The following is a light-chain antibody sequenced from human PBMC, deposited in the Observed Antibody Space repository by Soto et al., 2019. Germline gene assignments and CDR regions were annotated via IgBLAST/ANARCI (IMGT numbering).Light chain of an antibody. J-gene: IGKJ1*01. V-gene: IGKV3-20*01. CDR1: QSVSSSY. CDR2: AAS. Sequence: EIVLPQSPGTMSLSPGESSALSGRASQSVSSSYLAWYQQNPGQAPRLLIYAASNRATGIPDRFSGSGSGTDFTLTIRRLEPEDFAVYYCQHYSSSPTTFGQGTKVDIK. CDR3: QHYSSSPTT.